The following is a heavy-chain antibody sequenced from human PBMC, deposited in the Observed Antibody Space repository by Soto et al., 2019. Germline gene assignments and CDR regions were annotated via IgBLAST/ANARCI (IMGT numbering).Heavy chain of an antibody. J-gene: IGHJ4*02. V-gene: IGHV3-73*01. Sequence: EVQLVESGGGLVQPGGSLKLSCAASGFTFSGSAMHWVRQASGKGLEWVGRIRCKANSYAIAYAASVKGRFTISRDDSKNTAYLQMNSLKTEDTAVYYCTMTTVTTWGYWGQGTLVTVSS. CDR2: IRCKANSYAI. CDR1: GFTFSGSA. CDR3: TMTTVTTWGY. D-gene: IGHD4-17*01.